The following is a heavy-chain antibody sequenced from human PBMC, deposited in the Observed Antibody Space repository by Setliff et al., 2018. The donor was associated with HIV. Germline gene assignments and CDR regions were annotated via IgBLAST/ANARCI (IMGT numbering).Heavy chain of an antibody. D-gene: IGHD6-13*01. CDR2: IRPADSDT. Sequence: PGESLKISCKASGYNFTTNWVGWVRQMPGKGLEWMGIIRPADSDTRVSPSFQGHVTISADKSISSTYLQWSSLKASDTAMYYCARVLSAGWFDSWGQGTQVTVSS. V-gene: IGHV5-51*01. J-gene: IGHJ5*01. CDR3: ARVLSAGWFDS. CDR1: GYNFTTNW.